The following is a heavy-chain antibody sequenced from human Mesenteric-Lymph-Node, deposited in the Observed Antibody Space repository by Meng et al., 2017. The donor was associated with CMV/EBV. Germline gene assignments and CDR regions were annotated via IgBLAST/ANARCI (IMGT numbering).Heavy chain of an antibody. CDR2: IYYSGST. CDR1: GGSISGYY. Sequence: SETLSLTCTVSGGSISGYYWSWIRQPPGKGLEWIGYIYYSGSTDYNPSLKSRVTVSVDTSKNQFSLKLTSVTAADTAVYYCAREGGQLVFDYWGQGTLVTVSS. V-gene: IGHV4-59*01. D-gene: IGHD1-1*01. J-gene: IGHJ4*02. CDR3: AREGGQLVFDY.